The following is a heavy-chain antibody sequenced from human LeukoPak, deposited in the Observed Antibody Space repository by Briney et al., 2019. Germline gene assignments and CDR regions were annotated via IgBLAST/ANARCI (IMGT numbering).Heavy chain of an antibody. D-gene: IGHD3-9*01. V-gene: IGHV3-30-3*01. Sequence: PGRSLRLSCAASGFTFSSYAMHWVRQAPGKGLEWVAVISYDGSNKYYADPVKGRFTISRDNSKNTPYLQMNSLRAEDTAVYYCAKGVRYFDWLFPTYYFDYWGQGTLVTVSS. J-gene: IGHJ4*02. CDR3: AKGVRYFDWLFPTYYFDY. CDR2: ISYDGSNK. CDR1: GFTFSSYA.